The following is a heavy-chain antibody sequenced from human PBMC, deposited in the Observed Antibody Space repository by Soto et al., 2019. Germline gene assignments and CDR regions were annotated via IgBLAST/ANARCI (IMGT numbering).Heavy chain of an antibody. J-gene: IGHJ5*02. CDR3: AREKSLYCSGGSCYPNWFDP. Sequence: GGSLRLSCAASGFTFSSYAMHWVRQAPGKGLEWVAVISYDGSNKYYADSVKGRFTNSRDNSKNTLYLQMNSLRAEDTAVYYCAREKSLYCSGGSCYPNWFDPWGQGTLVTVSS. CDR1: GFTFSSYA. V-gene: IGHV3-30-3*01. CDR2: ISYDGSNK. D-gene: IGHD2-15*01.